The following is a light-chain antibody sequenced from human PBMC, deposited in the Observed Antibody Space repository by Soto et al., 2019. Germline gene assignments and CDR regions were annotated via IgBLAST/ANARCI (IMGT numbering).Light chain of an antibody. J-gene: IGKJ2*01. V-gene: IGKV3-20*01. CDR2: HAS. CDR3: QQYGTSPYT. Sequence: EIVLTQSPGTLSLSPGERATLSCRASHSVSSSYLAWYQQKPGLAPRLLIYHASTRATGIPDRFSGSGSGTDFTLTISSLEPEDFAVYYCQQYGTSPYTFGQGTKLEIK. CDR1: HSVSSSY.